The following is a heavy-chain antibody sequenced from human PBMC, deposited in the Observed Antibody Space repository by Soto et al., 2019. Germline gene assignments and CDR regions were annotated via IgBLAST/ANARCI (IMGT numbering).Heavy chain of an antibody. D-gene: IGHD6-6*01. Sequence: PGVSLRLSCAASGFTFSDYYMSWIRQAPGKGLEWVSYISSSGITIYYADSVKGRFTISREHAKNSLYLQMNSLRAEDTAVYYCARCLAARCRYFDLCRRGPLVAVSS. CDR1: GFTFSDYY. CDR3: ARCLAARCRYFDL. CDR2: ISSSGITI. J-gene: IGHJ2*01. V-gene: IGHV3-11*01.